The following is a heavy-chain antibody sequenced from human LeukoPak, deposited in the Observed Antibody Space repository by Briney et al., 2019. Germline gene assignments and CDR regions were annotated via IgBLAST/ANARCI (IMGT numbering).Heavy chain of an antibody. V-gene: IGHV3-49*04. D-gene: IGHD4-17*01. Sequence: GGSLRLSCTASGFNFGDYAVTWVRQAPGKGLEWVGFFRIKAHGGTTEYAASVKGRFTISRDDFKNIAYLQMNSLKTEDTAVHHCTRGTPSYGDNVHIFDYWGQGTLVTVSS. CDR3: TRGTPSYGDNVHIFDY. CDR2: FRIKAHGGTT. J-gene: IGHJ4*02. CDR1: GFNFGDYA.